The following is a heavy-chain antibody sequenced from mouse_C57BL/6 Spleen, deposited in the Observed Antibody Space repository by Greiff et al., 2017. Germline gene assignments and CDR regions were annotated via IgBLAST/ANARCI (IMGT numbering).Heavy chain of an antibody. CDR3: ARGDYDKAWFAY. CDR2: INPGSGGT. V-gene: IGHV1-54*01. D-gene: IGHD2-4*01. CDR1: GYAFTNYL. Sequence: VQLQQSGAELVRPGTSVTVSCKASGYAFTNYLIEWVKQRPGQGLEWIGVINPGSGGTNYNEKFKGKATLTADKSSSTAYMQLSSLTSEDSAVFFCARGDYDKAWFAYWGQGTLVTVSA. J-gene: IGHJ3*01.